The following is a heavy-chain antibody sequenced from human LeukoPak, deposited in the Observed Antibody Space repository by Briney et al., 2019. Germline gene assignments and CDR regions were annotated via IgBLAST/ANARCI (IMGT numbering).Heavy chain of an antibody. CDR3: ARVVTDYYDCRSGYSFFDY. V-gene: IGHV4-59*01. J-gene: IGHJ4*02. Sequence: SETLSLTCAVSGGSISSYYWSWIRQPPGKGLEWIGYIYYSGSTNYNPSPKSGVTIPVDTSKNHSSLKLSSVTAADTAVYYCARVVTDYYDCRSGYSFFDYWGQGTLVTVSS. CDR1: GGSISSYY. D-gene: IGHD3-3*01. CDR2: IYYSGST.